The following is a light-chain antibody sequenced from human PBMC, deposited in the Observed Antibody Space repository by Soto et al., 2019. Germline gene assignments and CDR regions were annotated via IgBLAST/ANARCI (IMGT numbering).Light chain of an antibody. V-gene: IGLV2-14*01. CDR2: DVS. Sequence: QSALTQPASVSGSPGQSITISCTGTSSDVGGYNYVSWYQQHPGKAPKLMIYDVSNRPSGVSNRFSGSKSGNTASLTISGLQAEDEADYYCSSYTSSSTLENWVFGGGTKFTVL. CDR3: SSYTSSSTLENWV. J-gene: IGLJ3*02. CDR1: SSDVGGYNY.